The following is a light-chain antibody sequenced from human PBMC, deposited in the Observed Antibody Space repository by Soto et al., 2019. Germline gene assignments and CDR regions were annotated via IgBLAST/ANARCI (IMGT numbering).Light chain of an antibody. CDR3: SSYTSISTLYV. J-gene: IGLJ1*01. CDR1: NSDVGGYNY. CDR2: EDS. V-gene: IGLV2-14*01. Sequence: QSVLTQPASVSGSPGQSITISCTGTNSDVGGYNYVSWYQQHPGKAPELMIYEDSHRPSGVSNRFSGSKSDNTASLTISGLQAEDEADSYCSSYTSISTLYVFGTGTEVTVL.